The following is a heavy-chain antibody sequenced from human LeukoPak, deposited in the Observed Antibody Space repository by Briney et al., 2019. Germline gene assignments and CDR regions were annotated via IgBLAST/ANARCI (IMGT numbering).Heavy chain of an antibody. CDR2: INAGNGNT. V-gene: IGHV1-3*01. D-gene: IGHD4-17*01. J-gene: IGHJ4*02. CDR1: GYTFTSYA. Sequence: ASVKVSCKASGYTFTSYAMYWVRQAPGQRLEWMGWINAGNGNTKYSQKFQGRVTITRDTSASTVYMELTSLRSEDMAVYYCGRYDYGDYGITYWGQGTLVTVSS. CDR3: GRYDYGDYGITY.